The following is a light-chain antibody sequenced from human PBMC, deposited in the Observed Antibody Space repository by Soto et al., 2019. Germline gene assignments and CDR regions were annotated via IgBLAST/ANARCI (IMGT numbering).Light chain of an antibody. J-gene: IGLJ2*01. CDR3: TSYTISSTLV. CDR1: SSDVGGYNH. Sequence: QSALTQPASVSGSPGQSITISCTGTSSDVGGYNHVSWYQQHPGKAPKLIIYEVTNRPSGVSNRFSGSKSANTASLTISGLQAEDEADFYCTSYTISSTLVFGGGTKLTVL. V-gene: IGLV2-14*01. CDR2: EVT.